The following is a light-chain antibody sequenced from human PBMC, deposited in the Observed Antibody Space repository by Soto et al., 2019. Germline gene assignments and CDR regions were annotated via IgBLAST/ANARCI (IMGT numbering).Light chain of an antibody. Sequence: QTVVTKEPSFSVSPGGTVTLTCGLSSGSVSTSYYPSWYQQTPGLPPRTLIYTTDTRSSGVPDRFSGSILGNKAALTITGAQAVDESHYYCMLFLGRGAWVFGGGTKLTVL. J-gene: IGLJ3*02. V-gene: IGLV8-61*01. CDR1: SGSVSTSYY. CDR3: MLFLGRGAWV. CDR2: TTD.